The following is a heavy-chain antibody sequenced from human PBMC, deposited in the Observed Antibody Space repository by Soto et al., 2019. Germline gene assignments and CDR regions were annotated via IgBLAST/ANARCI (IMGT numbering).Heavy chain of an antibody. CDR1: GFSVSSKY. J-gene: IGHJ6*01. Sequence: EVQLVKSGGVLVQPGGSLRLSCAASGFSVSSKYMSGVRQAPGKGLVWVSLIQSGGTTYDAGSVKGRFTTSRDYSENTLCLQMNSLRVEDTAVYYWPRADVHFNGHRYYGAPRDGWGKGTTVTVSA. CDR2: IQSGGTT. CDR3: PRADVHFNGHRYYGAPRDG. V-gene: IGHV3-66*01. D-gene: IGHD4-17*01.